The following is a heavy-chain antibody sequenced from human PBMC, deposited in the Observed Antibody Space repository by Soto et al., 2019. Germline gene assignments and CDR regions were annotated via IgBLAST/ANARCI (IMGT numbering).Heavy chain of an antibody. V-gene: IGHV1-58*01. CDR2: IVVGSGNT. CDR1: GFTFTSSA. D-gene: IGHD4-17*01. CDR3: AADPPHDYGDYVDDYGMDV. Sequence: SVKVSCKASGFTFTSSAVQWVRQARGQRXEWIGWIVVGSGNTNYAQKFQERVTITRDMSTSTAYMELSSLRSEDTAVYYCAADPPHDYGDYVDDYGMDVWGQGPTVTVSS. J-gene: IGHJ6*02.